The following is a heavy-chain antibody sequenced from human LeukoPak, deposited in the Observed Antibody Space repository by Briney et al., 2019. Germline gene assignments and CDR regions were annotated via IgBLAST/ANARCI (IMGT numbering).Heavy chain of an antibody. CDR2: IYYSGTT. V-gene: IGHV4-31*03. CDR1: GGSISSGGYY. D-gene: IGHD1-26*01. CDR3: GRSHSGSYYWLNWFDP. Sequence: SETLSLTCTVSGGSISSGGYYWSWIRQHPGKGLEWIGCIYYSGTTYYNPSLTSRFTISVDTSKNQFSLKLSSLTAAEKAVYYWGRSHSGSYYWLNWFDPWGQGTLVTVSS. J-gene: IGHJ5*02.